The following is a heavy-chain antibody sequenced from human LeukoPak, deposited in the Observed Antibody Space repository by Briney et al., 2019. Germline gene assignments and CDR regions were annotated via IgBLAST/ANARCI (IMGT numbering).Heavy chain of an antibody. J-gene: IGHJ4*02. CDR1: GVTFSSYA. V-gene: IGHV3-30*04. Sequence: GGSLRLSCAASGVTFSSYAMHWVRQAPGKGLEWVAVISYDGSNKYYADSVKGRFTISRDNSKNTLYLQMNSLRAEDTAVYYCARDGSGSYYNPTFDYWGQGTLVTVSS. CDR2: ISYDGSNK. CDR3: ARDGSGSYYNPTFDY. D-gene: IGHD3-10*01.